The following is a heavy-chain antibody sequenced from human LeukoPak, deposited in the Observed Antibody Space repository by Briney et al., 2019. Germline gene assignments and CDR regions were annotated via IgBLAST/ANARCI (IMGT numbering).Heavy chain of an antibody. CDR2: ISGSGGST. D-gene: IGHD2-15*01. J-gene: IGHJ5*02. CDR1: GFTFSSYA. CDR3: ARYCSGGSCYFQGFDP. V-gene: IGHV3-23*01. Sequence: GGSLRLSCAASGFTFSSYAMSWVRQAPGKGLEWVSAISGSGGSTYYADSVKGRFTISRDNSKNTLYLQMNSLRAEDTAVCYCARYCSGGSCYFQGFDPWGQGTLVTVSS.